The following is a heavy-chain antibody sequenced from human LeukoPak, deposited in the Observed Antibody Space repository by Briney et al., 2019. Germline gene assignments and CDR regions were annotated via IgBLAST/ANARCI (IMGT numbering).Heavy chain of an antibody. D-gene: IGHD3-22*01. V-gene: IGHV1-18*01. CDR3: VSWSSGYMNDY. CDR1: GYTFTSYG. J-gene: IGHJ4*02. Sequence: ASVKVSCKASGYTFTSYGISWVRQAPGQGLEWMGWISAYNGNTNYAQKLQGRVTMTTDTSTSTAYMELRSLRSDDTAVYYYVSWSSGYMNDYWGQGTLVTVSS. CDR2: ISAYNGNT.